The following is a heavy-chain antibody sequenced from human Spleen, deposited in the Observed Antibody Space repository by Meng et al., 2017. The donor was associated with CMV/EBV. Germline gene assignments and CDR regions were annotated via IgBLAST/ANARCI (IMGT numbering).Heavy chain of an antibody. Sequence: QVPVPESGPGLVKPSQTLSRTCTVSGGSISSGSYYWSWIRQPAGKGLEWIGRIYTSGSTNYNPSLKSRVTISVDTSKNQFSLKLSSVTAADTAVYYCARDTLLWFGEFYPWGQGTLVTVSS. CDR3: ARDTLLWFGEFYP. CDR2: IYTSGST. J-gene: IGHJ5*02. D-gene: IGHD3-10*01. V-gene: IGHV4-61*02. CDR1: GGSISSGSYY.